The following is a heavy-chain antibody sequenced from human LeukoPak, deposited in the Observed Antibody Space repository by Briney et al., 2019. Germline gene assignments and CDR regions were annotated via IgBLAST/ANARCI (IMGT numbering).Heavy chain of an antibody. CDR1: GFTFSNHW. J-gene: IGHJ4*02. CDR3: AGDRATSYFDY. CDR2: IWYDGSNK. V-gene: IGHV3-33*08. Sequence: GGSLRLSCATSGFTFSNHWMSWVRQAPGKGLEWVAFIWYDGSNKYYTDSVKGRFTISRDNSKNTLYLQMNSLRAEDTAVYYCAGDRATSYFDYWGQGAWSPSPQ. D-gene: IGHD1-26*01.